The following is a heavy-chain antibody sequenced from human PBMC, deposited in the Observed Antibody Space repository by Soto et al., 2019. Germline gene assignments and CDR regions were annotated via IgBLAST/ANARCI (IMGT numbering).Heavy chain of an antibody. CDR2: IYHSGST. D-gene: IGHD3-9*01. J-gene: IGHJ4*02. CDR1: GGSISSGGYS. CDR3: ARQGYYDILTGYYKLTFDY. Sequence: SETLSLTCAVSGGSISSGGYSWSWIRQPPGKGLEWIGYIYHSGSTYYNPSLKSRVTISVDRSKNQFSLKLSSVTAADTAVYYCARQGYYDILTGYYKLTFDYWGQGTLVTVSS. V-gene: IGHV4-30-2*01.